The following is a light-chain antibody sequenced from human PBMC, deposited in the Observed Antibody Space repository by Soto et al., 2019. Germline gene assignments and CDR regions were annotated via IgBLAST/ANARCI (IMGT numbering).Light chain of an antibody. CDR1: QSVSSN. V-gene: IGKV3-15*01. Sequence: RVMTQSPATVSVSPGERATLSCRASQSVSSNLAWYQQKRGQAPRLLIYGASTRATGIPARFSGSGSGTEFTLTISSLQSEDFAVYYCQQYDNWPPAWTFGQGTKVDI. J-gene: IGKJ1*01. CDR3: QQYDNWPPAWT. CDR2: GAS.